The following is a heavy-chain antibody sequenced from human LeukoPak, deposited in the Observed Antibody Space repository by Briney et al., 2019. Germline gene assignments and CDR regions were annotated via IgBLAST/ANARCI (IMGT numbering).Heavy chain of an antibody. CDR1: GFTFRSYA. J-gene: IGHJ4*02. D-gene: IGHD4-11*01. CDR2: ISGSGDST. Sequence: PGGPLRLSCAASGFTFRSYAMGWVRQAPGKGLEWVSGISGSGDSTYYADSVKGRFTISRDNSENTLYLQMNSLRAEDTAVYYCAKGRVVTTSSVDSWGQGTLVTVSS. CDR3: AKGRVVTTSSVDS. V-gene: IGHV3-23*01.